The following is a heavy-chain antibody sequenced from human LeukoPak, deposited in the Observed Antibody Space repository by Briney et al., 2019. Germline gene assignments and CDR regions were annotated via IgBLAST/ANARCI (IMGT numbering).Heavy chain of an antibody. V-gene: IGHV4-59*01. CDR2: IYYSGST. CDR3: ARDYYYGSGSSGYMDV. D-gene: IGHD3-10*01. CDR1: GGSITSYF. J-gene: IGHJ6*03. Sequence: PSETLSLTCTVSGGSITSYFWSWIRQPPGKGLEWIGYIYYSGSTNYNPSLKGRVTISVDTSKNQFSLKLSSVTAADTAVYYCARDYYYGSGSSGYMDVWGKGTTVTISS.